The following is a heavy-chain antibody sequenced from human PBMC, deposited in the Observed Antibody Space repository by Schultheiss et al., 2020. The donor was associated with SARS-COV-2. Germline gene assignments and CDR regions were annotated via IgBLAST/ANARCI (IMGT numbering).Heavy chain of an antibody. CDR3: TTIHYYGSGGSSY. V-gene: IGHV4-34*03. J-gene: IGHJ4*02. CDR2: INHSGST. D-gene: IGHD3-10*01. CDR1: GGSFSGYY. Sequence: SETLSLTCAVYGGSFSGYYWSWIRQPPGKGLEWIGEINHSGSTNYNPSLKSRVTISVDTSKNQFSLKLSSVTAADTAVYYCTTIHYYGSGGSSYWGQGTLVTVSS.